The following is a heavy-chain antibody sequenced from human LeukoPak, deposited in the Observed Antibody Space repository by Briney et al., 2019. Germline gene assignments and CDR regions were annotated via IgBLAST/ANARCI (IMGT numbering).Heavy chain of an antibody. J-gene: IGHJ4*02. CDR2: INPNSGGT. V-gene: IGHV1-2*02. D-gene: IGHD1-26*01. Sequence: ASVKVSCKASGYTFTTYYMHWVRQAPGQGLEWMGWINPNSGGTNYAQKFQGRVTMTRDTSISTAYMELSRLRSDDTAVYYCARSLYSGSYYRFGYWGQGTLVTVSS. CDR1: GYTFTTYY. CDR3: ARSLYSGSYYRFGY.